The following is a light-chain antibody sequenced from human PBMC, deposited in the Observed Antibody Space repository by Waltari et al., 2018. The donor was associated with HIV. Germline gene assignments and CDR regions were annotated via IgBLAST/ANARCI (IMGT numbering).Light chain of an antibody. V-gene: IGLV2-14*01. CDR1: SSDIGAYNY. Sequence: QSALTQPASVSGSPGQSITISCTGTSSDIGAYNYVSWYQQHPGKAPKLLIYEIGNRLSGVSNRFSGSKSGNTASLTISGLQAEDEADYYCTSYTSTRVLFGGGTKLTVL. CDR3: TSYTSTRVL. CDR2: EIG. J-gene: IGLJ2*01.